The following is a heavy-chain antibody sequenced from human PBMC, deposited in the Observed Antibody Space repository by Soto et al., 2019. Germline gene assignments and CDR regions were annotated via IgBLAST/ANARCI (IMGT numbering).Heavy chain of an antibody. D-gene: IGHD3-16*01. J-gene: IGHJ6*02. CDR3: ARLLMMGDYYYYYGMDV. CDR1: GGSISSSSYY. CDR2: IYYSGST. Sequence: SETLSLTCTVSGGSISSSSYYWGWIRQPPGKGLEWIGSIYYSGSTYYNPSLKSRVTISVDTSKNQFSLKLSSVTAADTAVYYCARLLMMGDYYYYYGMDVWGQGTTVTVSS. V-gene: IGHV4-39*01.